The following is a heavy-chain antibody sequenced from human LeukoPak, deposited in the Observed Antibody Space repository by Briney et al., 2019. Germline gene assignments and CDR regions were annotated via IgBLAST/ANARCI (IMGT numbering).Heavy chain of an antibody. V-gene: IGHV1-46*01. J-gene: IGHJ4*02. Sequence: SVKVSCKASGGTFSSYAISWVRQAPGQGLEWMGIINPSGGSTSYAQKFQGRVTMTRDTSTSTVYMELSSLRSEDTAVYYCAGDPVPAAIQGPDYWGQGTLVTVSS. CDR2: INPSGGST. CDR1: GGTFSSYA. CDR3: AGDPVPAAIQGPDY. D-gene: IGHD2-2*02.